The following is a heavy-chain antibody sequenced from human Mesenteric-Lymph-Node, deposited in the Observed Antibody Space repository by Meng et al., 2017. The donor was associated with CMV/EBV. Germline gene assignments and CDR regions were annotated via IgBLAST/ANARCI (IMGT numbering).Heavy chain of an antibody. CDR1: GFTFSSYA. D-gene: IGHD1-26*01. J-gene: IGHJ3*01. V-gene: IGHV3-23*01. Sequence: GGSLRLSCAASGFTFSSYAMSWVRQAPGKGLEWVSTISGSGGSTYYADSIKGRFTISRDNSKNTLYLQMNSLRAEDTAVYYCSRLGATGFGAFDVWGQGAMVTVSS. CDR3: SRLGATGFGAFDV. CDR2: ISGSGGST.